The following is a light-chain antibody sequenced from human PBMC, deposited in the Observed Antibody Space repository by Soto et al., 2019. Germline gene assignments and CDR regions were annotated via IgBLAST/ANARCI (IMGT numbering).Light chain of an antibody. CDR3: LSYTSSSTYV. CDR2: EVS. Sequence: QSVLTQPASVSGSPGQSITISCTGTSSDVGPYNYVSWYQQHPGKAPKLMIYEVSNRPSGVSNRFSGSKSGNTASLTISGLQADDEADYYCLSYTSSSTYVFGTGTKV. V-gene: IGLV2-14*01. J-gene: IGLJ1*01. CDR1: SSDVGPYNY.